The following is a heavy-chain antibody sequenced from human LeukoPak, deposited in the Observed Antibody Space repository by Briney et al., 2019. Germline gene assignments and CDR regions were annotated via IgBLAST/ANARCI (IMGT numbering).Heavy chain of an antibody. CDR3: ARDGVIAPDYYYYGMDV. D-gene: IGHD3-16*02. J-gene: IGHJ6*02. V-gene: IGHV3-21*01. Sequence: GGSLRLSCAASGFTFSSYSMNWVGQAPGKGLEWVSSISSSSSYIYYADSVKGRFTISRDNAKNSLYLQMNSLRAEDTAVYYCARDGVIAPDYYYYGMDVWGQGTTVTVSS. CDR2: ISSSSSYI. CDR1: GFTFSSYS.